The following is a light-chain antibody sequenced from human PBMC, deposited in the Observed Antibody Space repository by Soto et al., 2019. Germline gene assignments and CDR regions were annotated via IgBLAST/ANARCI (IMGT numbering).Light chain of an antibody. CDR1: QSVSSSC. V-gene: IGKV3-20*01. CDR2: GAS. J-gene: IGKJ1*01. Sequence: ENVLTPSPGTLSFSPGGKATPSCRASQSVSSSCLAWYQQKPGQAPRLLIYGASSRATGIPDRFSGSGSGTDFTLTISRLEPEDFAVYYCQQYGSSSWTFGQGTKVDIK. CDR3: QQYGSSSWT.